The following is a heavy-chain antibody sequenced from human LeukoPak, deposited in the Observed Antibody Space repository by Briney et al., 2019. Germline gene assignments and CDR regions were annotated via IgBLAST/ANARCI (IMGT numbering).Heavy chain of an antibody. V-gene: IGHV1-2*02. CDR1: GYIFTGYY. J-gene: IGHJ5*02. D-gene: IGHD6-19*01. Sequence: ASVKVSCKASGYIFTGYYIHWVRRAPGQGHEWMGWINPNSGGTNYAQKFQGRVTMTRDTSISTAYMELSRLRSDDTAVYYCARAIIIAVADPWGQGTLVTVSS. CDR3: ARAIIIAVADP. CDR2: INPNSGGT.